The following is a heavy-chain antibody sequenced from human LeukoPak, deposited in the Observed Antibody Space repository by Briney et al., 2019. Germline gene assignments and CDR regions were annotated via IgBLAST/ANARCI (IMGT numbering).Heavy chain of an antibody. CDR2: ISSSSSDI. CDR3: ARGRGSWYGVYFDY. V-gene: IGHV3-21*01. J-gene: IGHJ4*02. CDR1: GFTFSSYS. D-gene: IGHD6-13*01. Sequence: GGSLRLSCAASGFTFSSYSMNWVRQAPGKGLEWVSSISSSSSDIYDADSVKGRFTISRDNAKNSLYLQMNSLRTEDTAVYYCARGRGSWYGVYFDYWGQGTLVTVSS.